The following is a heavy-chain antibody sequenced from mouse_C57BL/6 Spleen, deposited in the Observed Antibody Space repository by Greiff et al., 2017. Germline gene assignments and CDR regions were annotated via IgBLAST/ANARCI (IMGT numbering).Heavy chain of an antibody. Sequence: VQLQQPGAELVMPGASVKLSCKASGYTFTSYWMHWVKQRPGQGLEWIGEIDPSDSYTNYNQKFKGKSTLTVDKSSSTAYMQLSSLTSEDSAVYYCARSRIYYAFAYWGQGTLVTVSA. CDR3: ARSRIYYAFAY. V-gene: IGHV1-69*01. CDR1: GYTFTSYW. J-gene: IGHJ3*01. D-gene: IGHD2-1*01. CDR2: IDPSDSYT.